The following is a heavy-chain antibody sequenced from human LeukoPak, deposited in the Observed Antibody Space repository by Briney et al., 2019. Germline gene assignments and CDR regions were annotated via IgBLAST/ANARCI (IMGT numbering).Heavy chain of an antibody. Sequence: SVKVSCKASGYTFANYGVTWVRQAPGQGLEWMGRIIPILGIANYAQKFQGRVTITADKSTSTAYMELSSLRSEDTAVYYCASYEMATPNRDYWGQGTLVTVSS. D-gene: IGHD5-24*01. CDR3: ASYEMATPNRDY. CDR2: IIPILGIA. V-gene: IGHV1-69*04. J-gene: IGHJ4*02. CDR1: GYTFANYG.